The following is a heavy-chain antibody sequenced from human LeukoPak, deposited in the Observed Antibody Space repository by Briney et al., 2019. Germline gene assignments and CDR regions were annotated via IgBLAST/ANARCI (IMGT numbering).Heavy chain of an antibody. D-gene: IGHD3-22*01. CDR1: GFTFSSYG. Sequence: GGSLRLSCAASGFTFSSYGMSWVRQAPGKGLEWVSAISGSGGSTYYADSVKGRFTISRDNSKNTLYLQMNSLRAEDTAVYHCAKDLSYYDSSGYGFGGQGTLVTVSS. V-gene: IGHV3-23*01. CDR3: AKDLSYYDSSGYGF. J-gene: IGHJ4*02. CDR2: ISGSGGST.